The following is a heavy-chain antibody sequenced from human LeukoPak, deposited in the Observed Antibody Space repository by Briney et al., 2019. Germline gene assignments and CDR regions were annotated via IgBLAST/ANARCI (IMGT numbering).Heavy chain of an antibody. CDR3: ARRDFYCSSTSCYWKHAFDI. CDR1: GGSFSGYY. D-gene: IGHD2-2*01. V-gene: IGHV4-34*01. CDR2: INHSGST. J-gene: IGHJ3*02. Sequence: SETLSLTCAVYGGSFSGYYWSWIRQPPGKGLEWIGEINHSGSTNYNPSLKSRVTISVDTSKNQFSLKLSSVTAADTAVYYCARRDFYCSSTSCYWKHAFDIWGQGTMVTVSS.